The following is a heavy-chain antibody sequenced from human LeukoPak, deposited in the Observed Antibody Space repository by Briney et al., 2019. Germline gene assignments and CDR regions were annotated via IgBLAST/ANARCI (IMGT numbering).Heavy chain of an antibody. Sequence: MSSETLSLTCTVSGVSISSGGYYWSWIRQHPGKGLEWIGYIYYSGSTYYNPSLKSRVTISVDTSKNQFSLKLSSVTAADTAVYYCARDYYDTSGYSNGMDVWGQGTTVTVSS. CDR3: ARDYYDTSGYSNGMDV. D-gene: IGHD3-22*01. V-gene: IGHV4-30-4*08. J-gene: IGHJ6*02. CDR2: IYYSGST. CDR1: GVSISSGGYY.